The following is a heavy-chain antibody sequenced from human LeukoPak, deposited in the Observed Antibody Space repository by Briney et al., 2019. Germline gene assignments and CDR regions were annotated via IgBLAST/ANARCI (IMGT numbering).Heavy chain of an antibody. CDR3: ARGFMVRGVPTNAFDI. J-gene: IGHJ3*02. Sequence: PGRSLRLSCAASGFTFSSYGMHWVRQAPGKVLEWVAVISYDGSNKYYADSVKGRFTISRDNSKNTLYLQMNSLRAEDTAVYYCARGFMVRGVPTNAFDIWGQGTMVTVSS. D-gene: IGHD3-10*01. V-gene: IGHV3-30*03. CDR1: GFTFSSYG. CDR2: ISYDGSNK.